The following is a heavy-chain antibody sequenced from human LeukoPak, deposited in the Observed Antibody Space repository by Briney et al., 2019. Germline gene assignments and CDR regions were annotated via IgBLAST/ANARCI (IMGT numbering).Heavy chain of an antibody. D-gene: IGHD3-16*01. Sequence: SGPTLVKPTQTLTLTCTFSGFSLSTGGVGVAWNRQPPGKALEWLALIYGNDEKRYSASLKSRLTITKDTSENQVVLTMTDMDPVDTATYYCVRDIPGGEGFQHWGQGTLVTVSS. CDR1: GFSLSTGGVG. CDR2: IYGNDEK. V-gene: IGHV2-5*01. J-gene: IGHJ1*01. CDR3: VRDIPGGEGFQH.